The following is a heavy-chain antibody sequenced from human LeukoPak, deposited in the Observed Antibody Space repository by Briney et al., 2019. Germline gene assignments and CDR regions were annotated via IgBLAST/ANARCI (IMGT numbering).Heavy chain of an antibody. V-gene: IGHV2-5*01. CDR2: IYWNDVK. CDR1: GFSLSSNEVG. CDR3: AHRRTVTTFLY. Sequence: ESGPTLVNPTQTLTLTCTSSGFSLSSNEVGVGWIRQPPGQDLEWLALIYWNDVKSYNPSLKSRLTISKDTSKNQVVLTMTNVDPVDTATYYCAHRRTVTTFLYWGQGTLVTVSS. J-gene: IGHJ4*02. D-gene: IGHD4-17*01.